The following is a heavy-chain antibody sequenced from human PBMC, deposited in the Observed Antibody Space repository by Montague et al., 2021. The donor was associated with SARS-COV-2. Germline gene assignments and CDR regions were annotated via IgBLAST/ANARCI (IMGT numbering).Heavy chain of an antibody. CDR1: GFSFSGYA. V-gene: IGHV3-23*03. CDR3: AKPGPFAFYFES. D-gene: IGHD3-10*01. CDR2: IYSGGDST. J-gene: IGHJ4*02. Sequence: SLRLSCAASGFSFSGYAMNWVRQAPVKGLEWISVIYSGGDSTYYAASVRGRFTISRDDSKNTLFLHLNNLSAEDTAIYYCAKPGPFAFYFESWGQGTLVTVSS.